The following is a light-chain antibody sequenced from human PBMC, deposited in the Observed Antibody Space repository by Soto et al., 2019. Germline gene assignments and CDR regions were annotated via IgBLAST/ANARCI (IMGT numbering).Light chain of an antibody. Sequence: DIQLTQSPSTQSASVGDRVTITSRASQSISSWLAWYQQKPGKAPKFLIYKTSNLESGVPSRFSGSGSGTEFTLTISSLQPDDFATYYCQYYNNYCWTFGQGTKVEIK. CDR3: QYYNNYCWT. CDR2: KTS. V-gene: IGKV1-5*03. CDR1: QSISSW. J-gene: IGKJ1*01.